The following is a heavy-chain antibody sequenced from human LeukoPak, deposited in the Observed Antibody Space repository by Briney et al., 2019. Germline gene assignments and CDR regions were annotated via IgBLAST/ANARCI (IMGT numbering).Heavy chain of an antibody. CDR1: GGSISSYY. V-gene: IGHV4-59*01. CDR3: AREARSSSFDY. Sequence: SETLSLTCTVSGGSISSYYWSWIRQPPGKGLEWIGYIYYSGSTNYNPSLKSRVTISVDTSKNRFSLKLSSVTAADTAVYYCAREARSSSFDYWGQGTLVTVSS. CDR2: IYYSGST. J-gene: IGHJ4*02.